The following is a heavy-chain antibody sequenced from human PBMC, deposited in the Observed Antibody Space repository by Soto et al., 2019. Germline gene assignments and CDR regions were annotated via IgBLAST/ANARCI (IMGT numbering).Heavy chain of an antibody. D-gene: IGHD6-13*01. CDR2: IYYSGST. Sequence: SETLCLTCTVSGGSISSGGYYWSWIRQHPGKGLEWIGYIYYSGSTYYNPSLKSRVTISVDTSKNQFSLKLSSVTAADTAVYYCARDWSSRVYSSWFDPWGQGTLVTVSS. CDR3: ARDWSSRVYSSWFDP. CDR1: GGSISSGGYY. V-gene: IGHV4-31*03. J-gene: IGHJ5*02.